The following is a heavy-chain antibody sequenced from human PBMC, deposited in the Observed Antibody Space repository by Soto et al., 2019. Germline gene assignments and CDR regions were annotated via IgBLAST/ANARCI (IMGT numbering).Heavy chain of an antibody. J-gene: IGHJ6*02. CDR1: GGSISSGGYS. CDR3: ARDYYGMDV. CDR2: TYQSGSA. Sequence: QLQLQESGSGLVKPSQTLSLTCTVSGGSISSGGYSWTWIRQSPGKGLEWIGYTYQSGSAYYNPSLKSRLTRSVDMSKNQFSLNLTSVTAADTAVYYCARDYYGMDVWGQGTTVTVSS. V-gene: IGHV4-30-2*06.